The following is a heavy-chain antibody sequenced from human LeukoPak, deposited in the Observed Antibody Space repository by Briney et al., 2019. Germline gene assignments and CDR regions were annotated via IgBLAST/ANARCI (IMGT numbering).Heavy chain of an antibody. CDR2: IWFDGSNK. CDR3: AREAGTTMIVIPPDY. D-gene: IGHD3-22*01. CDR1: GFTFSSYG. V-gene: IGHV3-33*01. J-gene: IGHJ4*02. Sequence: GGSLRLSCAASGFTFSSYGMHWVRQAPGKGLEWVAVIWFDGSNKYYADSVKGRFTISRDNSKNTLYLQMNSLRAEDTAVYYCAREAGTTMIVIPPDYWGQGTLVTVSS.